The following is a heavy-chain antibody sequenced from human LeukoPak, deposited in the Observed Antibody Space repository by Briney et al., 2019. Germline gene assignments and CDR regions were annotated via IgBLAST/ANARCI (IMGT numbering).Heavy chain of an antibody. CDR2: ISGSGGST. V-gene: IGHV3-23*01. D-gene: IGHD2-2*01. CDR3: AKDGVPAARALNWFDP. J-gene: IGHJ5*02. CDR1: GFTFSSFA. Sequence: GGSLSLSCAPSGFTFSSFATSWVPEAPGEGLEWVLAISGSGGSTYYADSVKGRFTISRDNSKNTLYLQLNSLRAEDTAVYYCAKDGVPAARALNWFDPWGQGTLVTVSS.